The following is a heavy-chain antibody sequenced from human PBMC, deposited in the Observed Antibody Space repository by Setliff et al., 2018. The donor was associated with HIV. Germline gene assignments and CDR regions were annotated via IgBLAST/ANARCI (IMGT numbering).Heavy chain of an antibody. CDR3: ARHDASYYKWNDEVIWNHYGLDV. D-gene: IGHD1-20*01. CDR1: GGSLSGYH. J-gene: IGHJ6*02. V-gene: IGHV4-34*01. CDR2: INYSGST. Sequence: PSETLSLTCGVYGGSLSGYHWSWIRLPPGKGLEWIGEINYSGSTNYNPSLTSQVIISVDTSKNQFSVKLNSVTAADTAVYYCARHDASYYKWNDEVIWNHYGLDVWGQGTTVTVSS.